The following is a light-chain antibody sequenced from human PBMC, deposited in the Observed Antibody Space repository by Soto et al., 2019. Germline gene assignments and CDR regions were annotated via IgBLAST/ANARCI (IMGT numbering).Light chain of an antibody. CDR1: SSDVGGYNY. V-gene: IGLV2-14*01. Sequence: QSALTQPASVSGSPGQSITISCTGTSSDVGGYNYVSWYRQHPGKAPKLMINEVSNRPSGVSNRFSGSKSGNTASLTISGLQAEDEAGDYCRSYTSSMVVFGTETKVTV. J-gene: IGLJ1*01. CDR2: EVS. CDR3: RSYTSSMVV.